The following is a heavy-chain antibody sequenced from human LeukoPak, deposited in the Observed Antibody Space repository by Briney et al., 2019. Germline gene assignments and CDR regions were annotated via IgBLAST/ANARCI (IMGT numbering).Heavy chain of an antibody. CDR2: IVVGSGNT. CDR3: ATDYYGNDAFDI. D-gene: IGHD3-10*01. CDR1: GYSFTNYW. Sequence: KISCKGSGYSFTNYWIGWVRQARGQRLEWIGWIVVGSGNTNYAQKFQERVTITRDMSTSTAYMELSSLRSEDTAVYYCATDYYGNDAFDIWGQGTMVTVSS. V-gene: IGHV1-58*02. J-gene: IGHJ3*02.